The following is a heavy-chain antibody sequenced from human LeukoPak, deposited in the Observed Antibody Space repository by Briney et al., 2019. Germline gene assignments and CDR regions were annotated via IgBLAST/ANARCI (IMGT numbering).Heavy chain of an antibody. CDR1: GYTFTSYD. CDR2: MNPKSGFT. CDR3: ARTDGDLDY. J-gene: IGHJ4*02. D-gene: IGHD4-17*01. Sequence: ASVKVSCKASGYTFTSYDINWVRQAPGQGLEWVGWMNPKSGFTGNAQKFQGRVTMTRDTAISTAYMELSSLRSEDTAVYYCARTDGDLDYWGQGTLITVSS. V-gene: IGHV1-8*01.